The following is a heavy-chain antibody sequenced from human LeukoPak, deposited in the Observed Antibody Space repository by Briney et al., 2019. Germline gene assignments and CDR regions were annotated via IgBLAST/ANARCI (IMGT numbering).Heavy chain of an antibody. Sequence: GGSLRLSCAASGFTFSRDSMNWVRQAPGKGLEWVSSITSRSSYKYYADSVKGRFTISRDDAKNSLYLQMNSLRVEDTAVYYCARDNPDYSNNWWFDPWGQGTLVTVSS. CDR2: ITSRSSYK. V-gene: IGHV3-21*01. D-gene: IGHD4-11*01. CDR3: ARDNPDYSNNWWFDP. J-gene: IGHJ5*02. CDR1: GFTFSRDS.